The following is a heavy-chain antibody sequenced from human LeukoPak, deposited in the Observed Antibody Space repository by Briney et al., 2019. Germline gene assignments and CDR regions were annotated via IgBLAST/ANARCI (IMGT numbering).Heavy chain of an antibody. V-gene: IGHV3-30*19. D-gene: IGHD4-17*01. Sequence: GSLRLSCAASGFTFSSYGMHWVRQAPGKGLEWVAVISYDGSNKYYADSVKGRFTISRDNSKNTLYLQTNSLRAEDTAVYYCARDHYPTVTTLLDYWGQGTLVTVSS. CDR3: ARDHYPTVTTLLDY. CDR2: ISYDGSNK. J-gene: IGHJ4*02. CDR1: GFTFSSYG.